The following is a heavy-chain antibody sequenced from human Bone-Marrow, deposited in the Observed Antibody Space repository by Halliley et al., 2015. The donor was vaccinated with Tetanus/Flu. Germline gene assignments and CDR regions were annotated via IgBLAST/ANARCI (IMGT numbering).Heavy chain of an antibody. D-gene: IGHD6-13*01. CDR2: IYPGDSDT. Sequence: MGIIYPGDSDTRYSPSFKGQVTMSADKSPRTAYLQWSSLKASDTAMYYCARQGAAAGIGEAFDIWGQGTLVTVSS. V-gene: IGHV5-51*01. J-gene: IGHJ3*02. CDR3: ARQGAAAGIGEAFDI.